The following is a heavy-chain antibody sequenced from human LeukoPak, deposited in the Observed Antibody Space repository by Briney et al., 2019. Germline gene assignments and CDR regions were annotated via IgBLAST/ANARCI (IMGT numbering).Heavy chain of an antibody. V-gene: IGHV4-59*01. CDR1: GGSISSYF. CDR2: TYYSGST. D-gene: IGHD1-1*01. Sequence: PSETLSPTCTVSGGSISSYFWSWVRQPPGKGLEWIGYTYYSGSTNYNPSLKSRVTISVDTSKNQFSLKLSSVTAADTAVYYCATGQTTQDYWGQGTLVTVSS. CDR3: ATGQTTQDY. J-gene: IGHJ4*02.